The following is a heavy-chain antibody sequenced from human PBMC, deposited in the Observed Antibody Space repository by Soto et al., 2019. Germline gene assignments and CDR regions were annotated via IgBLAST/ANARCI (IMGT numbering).Heavy chain of an antibody. CDR2: INAGNGNT. D-gene: IGHD6-19*01. J-gene: IGHJ4*02. V-gene: IGHV1-3*01. CDR1: GYTFTSYA. Sequence: QVQLVQSGAEVKKPGASVKVSCKASGYTFTSYAMHWVRQAPGQRLERMGWINAGNGNTKYSQKFQGRVTITRDTSASTAYMELSSLRSEDTAVYYCARGIAVAGTGGYYFDYWGQGTLVTVSS. CDR3: ARGIAVAGTGGYYFDY.